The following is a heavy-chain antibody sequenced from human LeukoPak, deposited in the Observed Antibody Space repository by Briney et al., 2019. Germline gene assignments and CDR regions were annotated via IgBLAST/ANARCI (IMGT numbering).Heavy chain of an antibody. Sequence: PGGSLRLSCAASGFTFSSYWMSWVRQAPGKGLEWVANIKQDGSEKYYMDSVEGRFTISRDNAKNSLFLQMNSLRAEDTAVYYCARAPIDSNSWYHAFDIWGQGTMVTVSS. CDR3: ARAPIDSNSWYHAFDI. V-gene: IGHV3-7*01. CDR2: IKQDGSEK. D-gene: IGHD6-13*01. J-gene: IGHJ3*02. CDR1: GFTFSSYW.